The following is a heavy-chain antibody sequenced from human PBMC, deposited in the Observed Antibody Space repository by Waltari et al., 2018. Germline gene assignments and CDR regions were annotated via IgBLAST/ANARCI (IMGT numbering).Heavy chain of an antibody. V-gene: IGHV3-23*01. CDR1: GFTFSSYA. CDR3: AKDQGITFGGVIVRALDY. J-gene: IGHJ4*02. CDR2: ISGSGGST. D-gene: IGHD3-16*02. Sequence: EVQLLESGGGLVQPGGSLSLSCAASGFTFSSYAMSWLRHAPGKGLEWVSAISGSGGSTYYADSVKGRFTISRDNSKNTLYLKMNSLRAEDTAVYYCAKDQGITFGGVIVRALDYWGQGTLVTVSS.